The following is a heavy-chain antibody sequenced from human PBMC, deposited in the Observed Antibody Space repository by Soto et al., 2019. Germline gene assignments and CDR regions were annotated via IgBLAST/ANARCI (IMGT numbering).Heavy chain of an antibody. Sequence: DVQLVASGGGLVQPGGSLRLSCTASGFTFSSYIMHWVRQAPGKGLAYVSAISSIGGSTHYANSVKGRFTISRDNSKSTLYLQRGSLRAEDMAVYYCARGVVVVTATSGMDVWGQGTTVTVSS. J-gene: IGHJ6*02. CDR3: ARGVVVVTATSGMDV. D-gene: IGHD2-15*01. V-gene: IGHV3-64*01. CDR1: GFTFSSYI. CDR2: ISSIGGST.